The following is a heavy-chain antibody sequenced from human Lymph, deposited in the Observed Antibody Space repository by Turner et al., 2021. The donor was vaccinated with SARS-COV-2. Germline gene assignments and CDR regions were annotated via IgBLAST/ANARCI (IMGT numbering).Heavy chain of an antibody. Sequence: QVQLVAAGGGVVQLGRSLRLSCAASGVTFSNYAMHWVRPAPGKGLEWVAVISYDGSNKYYADSVKGRFTISRDNSKNTLYLQMNSLRAEDTAVYYCAANGAYYYGLDVWGQGTTVTVSS. CDR1: GVTFSNYA. D-gene: IGHD1-1*01. V-gene: IGHV3-30-3*01. CDR2: ISYDGSNK. CDR3: AANGAYYYGLDV. J-gene: IGHJ6*02.